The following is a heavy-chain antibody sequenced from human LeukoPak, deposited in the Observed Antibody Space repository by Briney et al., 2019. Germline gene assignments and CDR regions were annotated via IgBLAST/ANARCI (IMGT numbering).Heavy chain of an antibody. CDR2: IYYSGST. Sequence: SATLSLTCTVSGGSISSHYWSCIRQPPGKTLECIGYIYYSGSTNYNPSLRSRVTISVDSSKNRFSLKLSSVTAADTAVYYCARGSGQRGFDSWGQGTLVTVSS. J-gene: IGHJ4*02. CDR1: GGSISSHY. V-gene: IGHV4-59*11. CDR3: ARGSGQRGFDS. D-gene: IGHD3-10*01.